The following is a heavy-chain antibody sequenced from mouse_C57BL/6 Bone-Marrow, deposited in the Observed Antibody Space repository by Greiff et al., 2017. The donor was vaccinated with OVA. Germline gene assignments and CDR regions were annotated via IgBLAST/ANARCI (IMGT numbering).Heavy chain of an antibody. CDR3: ARVATNAMDY. CDR2: ISSGGSYT. D-gene: IGHD1-1*01. J-gene: IGHJ4*01. CDR1: GFTFSSYG. V-gene: IGHV5-6*01. Sequence: VQRVESGGDLVKPGGSLKLSCAASGFTFSSYGMSWVRQTPDKRLEWVATISSGGSYTYYPDSVKGRFTISRDNAKNTLYLQMSSLKSEDTAMYYCARVATNAMDYWGQGTSVTVSS.